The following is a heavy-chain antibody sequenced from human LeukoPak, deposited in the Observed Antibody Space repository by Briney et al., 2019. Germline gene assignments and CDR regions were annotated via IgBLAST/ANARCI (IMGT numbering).Heavy chain of an antibody. CDR3: ARGRDYYGSGSTDLDY. Sequence: PSQTLSLTCTVSGGSIYSGDYYWSWIRQPPGKGLEWIGYIYYSGSTYYNPSLKSRLTISVDTSKNQFSLELSPVTAADTAMYYCARGRDYYGSGSTDLDYWGQGILVTVSS. V-gene: IGHV4-30-4*01. D-gene: IGHD3-10*01. CDR2: IYYSGST. J-gene: IGHJ4*02. CDR1: GGSIYSGDYY.